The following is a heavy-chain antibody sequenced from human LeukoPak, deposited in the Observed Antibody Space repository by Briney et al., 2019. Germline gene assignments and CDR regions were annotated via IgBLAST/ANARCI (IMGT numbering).Heavy chain of an antibody. J-gene: IGHJ4*02. CDR2: ISGSGGST. D-gene: IGHD3-22*01. CDR1: GFTFSSYA. V-gene: IGHV3-23*01. Sequence: GGSLRLSCAASGFTFSSYAMIWVRQAPGKGLEWVSAISGSGGSTYYADSVKGRFTISRDNSKNTLYLQMNSLRAEDTAVYYCAKAFGGDYYDSSGYHPFDYWGQGTLVTVSS. CDR3: AKAFGGDYYDSSGYHPFDY.